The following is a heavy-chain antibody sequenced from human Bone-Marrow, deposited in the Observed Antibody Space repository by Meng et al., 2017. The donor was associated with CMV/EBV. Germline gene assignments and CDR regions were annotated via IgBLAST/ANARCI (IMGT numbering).Heavy chain of an antibody. CDR3: ARRLVGP. CDR1: GGSFSGYY. Sequence: GGSLRLSCAVYGGSFSGYYWSWIRQPPGKGLEWVAVISYDGSNKYYADSVKGRFTISRDNSKNTLYLQMNSLRAEDTAMYYCARRLVGPWGQGTLVTVSS. CDR2: ISYDGSNK. V-gene: IGHV3-30*14. J-gene: IGHJ5*02. D-gene: IGHD2-2*01.